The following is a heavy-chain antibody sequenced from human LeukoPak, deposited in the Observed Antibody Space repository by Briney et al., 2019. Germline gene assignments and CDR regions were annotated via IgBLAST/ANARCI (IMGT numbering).Heavy chain of an antibody. J-gene: IGHJ4*02. D-gene: IGHD1-1*01. CDR2: INHSGST. V-gene: IGHV4-34*01. CDR1: GGSFSGYY. Sequence: SETLSLTCAVYGGSFSGYYWSWIRQPPGKGLEWIGEINHSGSTNYNPSLKSRVTISVDTSKNQFSLKLSSVTAADTAVDYCARGWRFDYWGQGTLVTVSS. CDR3: ARGWRFDY.